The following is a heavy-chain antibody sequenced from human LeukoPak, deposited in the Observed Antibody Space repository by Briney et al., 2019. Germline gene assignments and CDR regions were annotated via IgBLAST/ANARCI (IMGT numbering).Heavy chain of an antibody. V-gene: IGHV4-59*01. CDR2: IFYNGNT. D-gene: IGHD3-10*01. CDR3: ARAYFDY. CDR1: GGSIGGYF. J-gene: IGHJ4*02. Sequence: PSETPSLTCTVSGGSIGGYFWSWLRQPPGKGLEWVGWIFYNGNTNYNSSLKSRLTMSVDASKNQFYLKLNSVTAADTAVYYCARAYFDYWGQGTLVTVSS.